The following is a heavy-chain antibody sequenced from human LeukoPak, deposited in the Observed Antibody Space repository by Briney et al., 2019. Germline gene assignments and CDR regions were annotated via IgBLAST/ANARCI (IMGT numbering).Heavy chain of an antibody. CDR3: ARLNHCSGGSCYVSGDY. CDR1: GFTFSSYA. V-gene: IGHV1-3*01. D-gene: IGHD2-15*01. CDR2: INAGNGNT. Sequence: GGSLRLSCAASGFTFSSYAMHWVRQAPGQRLEWMGWINAGNGNTEYSQKFQGRVTITRDTSASTAYMELSSLRSEDTAVYYCARLNHCSGGSCYVSGDYWGQGTLVTVSS. J-gene: IGHJ4*02.